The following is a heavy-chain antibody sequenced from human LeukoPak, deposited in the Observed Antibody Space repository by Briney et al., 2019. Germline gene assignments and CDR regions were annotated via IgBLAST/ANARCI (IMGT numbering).Heavy chain of an antibody. CDR3: TTNLCSGGICYDDAFDI. J-gene: IGHJ3*02. CDR2: IKSKTDGGTT. V-gene: IGHV3-15*01. Sequence: GGSLRLSCAASGFTFSNAWMSWVRQAPGKGLEWVGRIKSKTDGGTTDYAAPVKGRFTISRDDSKNTLYLQMNSLKTEDTDVYYCTTNLCSGGICYDDAFDIWGQGTKVTVSS. CDR1: GFTFSNAW. D-gene: IGHD2-15*01.